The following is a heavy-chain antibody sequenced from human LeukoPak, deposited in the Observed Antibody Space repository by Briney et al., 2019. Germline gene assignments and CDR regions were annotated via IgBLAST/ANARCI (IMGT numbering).Heavy chain of an antibody. D-gene: IGHD6-19*01. CDR2: ISYDGSNE. CDR1: GFTFSRYG. Sequence: GGSLRLSCATSGFTFSRYGMHWVRQAPGKGLEWVAVISYDGSNEYYADSVKGRFTISRDNAKNSLYLQMNSLRAEDTAVYYCARDRRGIAVAGYNYYYYYYMDVWGKGTTVTVSS. V-gene: IGHV3-30*03. J-gene: IGHJ6*03. CDR3: ARDRRGIAVAGYNYYYYYYMDV.